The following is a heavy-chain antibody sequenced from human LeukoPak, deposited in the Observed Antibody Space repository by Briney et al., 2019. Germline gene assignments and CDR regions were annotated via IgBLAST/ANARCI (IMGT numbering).Heavy chain of an antibody. D-gene: IGHD4-17*01. CDR1: GFTFSSYG. CDR3: AKEYPVTTYSY. Sequence: GGSLRLSCAASGFTFSSYGMHWVRQAPGKGLEWVAVIWYDGRNKYYADSVKGRFTISRDTSKNTLYLQMNSLRAEDTAVYYCAKEYPVTTYSYWGQGTLVTVSS. V-gene: IGHV3-33*06. J-gene: IGHJ4*02. CDR2: IWYDGRNK.